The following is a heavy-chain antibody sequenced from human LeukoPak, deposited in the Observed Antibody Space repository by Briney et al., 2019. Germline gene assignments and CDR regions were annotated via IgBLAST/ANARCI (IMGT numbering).Heavy chain of an antibody. J-gene: IGHJ4*02. CDR2: IYYSGST. Sequence: PSETQSLTCTVSGGSIGSSSYYWGWIRQPPGKGLEWIGSIYYSGSTYYNPSLKSRVTISVDTSKNQFSLKLSSVTAADTAVYYCARERGLLRGRDYYFDYWGQGTLVTVSS. V-gene: IGHV4-39*02. CDR3: ARERGLLRGRDYYFDY. CDR1: GGSIGSSSYY. D-gene: IGHD3-10*01.